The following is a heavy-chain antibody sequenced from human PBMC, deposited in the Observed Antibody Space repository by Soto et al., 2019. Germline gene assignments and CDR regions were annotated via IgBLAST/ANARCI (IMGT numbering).Heavy chain of an antibody. CDR3: ARGRSLNTNMDY. CDR2: ISSSRGYV. Sequence: VQLVESGGGLVKPGESLRLSCAASGFTFSSYSMNWVRQAPGKGLEWVSSISSSRGYVSYADSVKGRFTISRDNAKNSLYLQMDSLRAEDTAVYYCARGRSLNTNMDYWGQGTLVTVSS. D-gene: IGHD2-15*01. V-gene: IGHV3-21*01. J-gene: IGHJ4*02. CDR1: GFTFSSYS.